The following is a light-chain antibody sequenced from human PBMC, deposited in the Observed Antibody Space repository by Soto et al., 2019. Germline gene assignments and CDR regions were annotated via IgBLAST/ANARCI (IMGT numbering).Light chain of an antibody. Sequence: DIQMTQSPSSLSASVGDRVTITCQASQDISNYLNWYQQKPGKAPKLLIYDESNLETGVPSRFSGSGSVKDFTFTISSLQPEDIATYYCQQYDNLPSTFGPGTKVDIK. CDR3: QQYDNLPST. CDR1: QDISNY. J-gene: IGKJ3*01. CDR2: DES. V-gene: IGKV1-33*01.